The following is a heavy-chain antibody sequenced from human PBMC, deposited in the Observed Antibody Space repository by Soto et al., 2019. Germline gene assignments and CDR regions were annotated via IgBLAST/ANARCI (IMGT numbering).Heavy chain of an antibody. CDR1: GFSFSNYE. Sequence: EMHLVESGGGLVQPGGSVRLSCAASGFSFSNYEMNWVRQAPGKGLEWVAYISSGGDTIHYADSVRGRFTVSRDNARNSLSLQMNTLRVEDTALYYCARDRAAGGYWGQGTLVTVSS. D-gene: IGHD6-13*01. J-gene: IGHJ4*02. CDR2: ISSGGDTI. CDR3: ARDRAAGGY. V-gene: IGHV3-48*03.